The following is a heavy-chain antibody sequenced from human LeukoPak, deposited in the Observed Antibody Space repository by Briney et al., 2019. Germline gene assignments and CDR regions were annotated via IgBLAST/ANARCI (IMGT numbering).Heavy chain of an antibody. J-gene: IGHJ4*02. CDR1: GFTFSSYG. CDR2: ISYDGSNK. Sequence: GGSLRLSCAASGFTFSSYGMHWVRQAPGKGLEWVAVISYDGSNKYYADSVKGRFTISRDNSKNTLYLQMNSLRAEDTAVYYCAKDEPSFHRIMITFGGVIAGPFDYWGQGTLVTVSS. D-gene: IGHD3-16*02. CDR3: AKDEPSFHRIMITFGGVIAGPFDY. V-gene: IGHV3-30*18.